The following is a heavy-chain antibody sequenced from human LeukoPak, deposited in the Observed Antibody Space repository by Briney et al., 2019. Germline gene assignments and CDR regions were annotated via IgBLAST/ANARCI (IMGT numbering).Heavy chain of an antibody. V-gene: IGHV3-11*01. Sequence: PGGSLRLSCAASGFTFSDYYMSWIRQAPGKGLEWVSYISSSGSTIYYADSVKGRFTISRDNSKNTLYLQMNSLRAEDTAVYYCAKNQGPITMVRGAISWGLDYWGQVTLVTVSS. CDR2: ISSSGSTI. J-gene: IGHJ4*02. CDR1: GFTFSDYY. CDR3: AKNQGPITMVRGAISWGLDY. D-gene: IGHD3-10*01.